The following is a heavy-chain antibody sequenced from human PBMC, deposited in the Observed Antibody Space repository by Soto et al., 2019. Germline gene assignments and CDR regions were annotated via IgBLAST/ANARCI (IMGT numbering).Heavy chain of an antibody. CDR3: TSAGYSYAYFRN. CDR1: GFTFGNAW. J-gene: IGHJ4*02. V-gene: IGHV3-15*01. CDR2: IKSKTDGGTT. Sequence: EVQVVESGGGLVKPGGSLRLSCAASGFTFGNAWMSWVRLAPGKGLEWVGRIKSKTDGGTTDYVAPVKGRFTISRDDSKDTLYLQMNSLNTEDTAVYYCTSAGYSYAYFRNWGQGTLVTVSS. D-gene: IGHD5-18*01.